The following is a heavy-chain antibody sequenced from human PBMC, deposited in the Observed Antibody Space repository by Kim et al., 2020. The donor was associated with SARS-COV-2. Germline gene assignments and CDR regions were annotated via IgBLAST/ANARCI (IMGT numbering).Heavy chain of an antibody. CDR1: GGTFSSYA. CDR3: ARGRSRDGCPTSYFQH. D-gene: IGHD6-19*01. V-gene: IGHV1-69*13. J-gene: IGHJ1*01. CDR2: IIPIFGTA. Sequence: SVKVSCKASGGTFSSYAISWVRQAPGQGLEWMGGIIPIFGTANYAQKFQGRVTITADESTSTAYMELSSLRSEDTAVYYCARGRSRDGCPTSYFQHWGQGTLVTVSS.